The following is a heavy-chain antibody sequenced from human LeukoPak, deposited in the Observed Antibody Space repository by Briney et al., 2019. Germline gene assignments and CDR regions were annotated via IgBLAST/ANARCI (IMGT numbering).Heavy chain of an antibody. CDR1: GDSVSSNSAT. J-gene: IGHJ3*02. D-gene: IGHD1-26*01. CDR3: ARVSSPWSPRDAFDI. V-gene: IGHV6-1*01. CDR2: TYYKSKWYN. Sequence: SQTLSLTCAISGDSVSSNSATWNWIRQSPSRGLEWLGRTYYKSKWYNDYAVSVKSRITINSDTSRNQFSLQLNSVTPEDTAVYYCARVSSPWSPRDAFDIWGQGTMVTVSS.